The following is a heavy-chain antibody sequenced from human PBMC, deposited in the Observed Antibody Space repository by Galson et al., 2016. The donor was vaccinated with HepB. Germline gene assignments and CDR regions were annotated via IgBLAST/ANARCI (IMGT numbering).Heavy chain of an antibody. V-gene: IGHV3-30*01. CDR2: ISDHTVNT. J-gene: IGHJ4*02. CDR1: GFTFTKYP. CDR3: VKEGENWGLLDY. D-gene: IGHD3-16*01. Sequence: SLRLSCAASGFTFTKYPMHWIRQTPGEGLQWLAVISDHTVNTYYADSVKGRFTISRDNSQNIVYLQMDRLRLEDTGTYFCVKEGENWGLLDYWGQGTQVTVSS.